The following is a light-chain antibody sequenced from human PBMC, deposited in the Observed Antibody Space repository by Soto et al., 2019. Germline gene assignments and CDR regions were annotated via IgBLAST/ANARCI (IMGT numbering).Light chain of an antibody. V-gene: IGKV3-15*01. CDR1: QSVNSN. Sequence: EIAMTQSPATLSVSPGERATLSCRASQSVNSNLAWYQQKPGQAPRLLLYGASTRATGIPGRFSGSGSGTEFTVTISSLQSEDFAVYYCQQYNNWPLTFGGGTKVEIK. CDR3: QQYNNWPLT. CDR2: GAS. J-gene: IGKJ4*01.